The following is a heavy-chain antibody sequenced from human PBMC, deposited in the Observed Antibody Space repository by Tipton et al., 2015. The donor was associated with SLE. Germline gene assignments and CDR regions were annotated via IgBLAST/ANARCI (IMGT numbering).Heavy chain of an antibody. Sequence: SLRLSCTASGFTFSAYAMHWVRQTPGKGLEYVSAISSDGITTYYANSVKGRFTISRDNSKNTLYLQMGSLRGEDMAVYYCAREKRPNTDDALDIWGQGTMVTVSS. V-gene: IGHV3-64*01. J-gene: IGHJ3*02. CDR2: ISSDGITT. CDR1: GFTFSAYA. CDR3: AREKRPNTDDALDI. D-gene: IGHD2-8*01.